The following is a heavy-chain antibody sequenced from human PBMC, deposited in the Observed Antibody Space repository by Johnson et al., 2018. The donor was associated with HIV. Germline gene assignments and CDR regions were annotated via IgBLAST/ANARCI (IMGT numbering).Heavy chain of an antibody. CDR1: TFTFSGYG. V-gene: IGHV3-30*03. CDR2: ISYDGSDK. Sequence: QVQLVESGGGVVQPGKSLRLSCAASTFTFSGYGMHWVRQAPGKGLEWVALISYDGSDKYYADSVKGRFTISRDNSKNTLYLQMNSLRAEDTALYYCARGGLGYQNIHDPLDIWGQGTIVTVSS. D-gene: IGHD2-2*01. CDR3: ARGGLGYQNIHDPLDI. J-gene: IGHJ3*02.